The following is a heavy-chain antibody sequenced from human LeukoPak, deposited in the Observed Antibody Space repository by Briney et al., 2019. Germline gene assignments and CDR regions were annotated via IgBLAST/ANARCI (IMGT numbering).Heavy chain of an antibody. CDR2: IIPIFGTA. V-gene: IGHV1-69*13. CDR1: GGTFSSYA. J-gene: IGHJ3*02. Sequence: SVKVSCKASGGTFSSYAISWVRQAPGQGLEWMGGIIPIFGTANYTQKFQGRVTITADESTSTAYMELSSLRSEDTAVYYCATGLRDIRRRKLPPHDAFDIWGQGTMVTVSS. CDR3: ATGLRDIRRRKLPPHDAFDI. D-gene: IGHD1-26*01.